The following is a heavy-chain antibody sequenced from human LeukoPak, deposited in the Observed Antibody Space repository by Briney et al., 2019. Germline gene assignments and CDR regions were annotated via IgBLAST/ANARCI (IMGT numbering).Heavy chain of an antibody. CDR2: INPNSGGT. V-gene: IGHV1-2*02. CDR1: GYTFTGYY. CDR3: ATHSSSSAPDY. Sequence: ASVKVSCKASGYTFTGYYMHWVQQAPGQGLECMGWINPNSGGTNYAQKFQGRVTMTRDTSISTAYMELSRLRSDDTAVYYCATHSSSSAPDYWGQGTLVTVSS. D-gene: IGHD6-6*01. J-gene: IGHJ4*02.